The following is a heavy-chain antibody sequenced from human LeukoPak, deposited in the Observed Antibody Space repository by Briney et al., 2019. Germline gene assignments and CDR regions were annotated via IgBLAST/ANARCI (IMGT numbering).Heavy chain of an antibody. D-gene: IGHD3-9*01. CDR2: IYYSGST. Sequence: PSQTLSLTCTVSGGSISSGGYYWSWIRQHPGKGLEWIGYIYYSGSTYYNPSLKSRVTISVDTSKNQFSLKLSSVTAADTAVYYCARDTSVDYDILTGEGMDVWGQGTTVTVSS. CDR1: GGSISSGGYY. CDR3: ARDTSVDYDILTGEGMDV. J-gene: IGHJ6*02. V-gene: IGHV4-31*03.